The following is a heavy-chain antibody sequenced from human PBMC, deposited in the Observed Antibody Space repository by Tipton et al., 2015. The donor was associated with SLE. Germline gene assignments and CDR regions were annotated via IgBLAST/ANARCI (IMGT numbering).Heavy chain of an antibody. CDR1: GGSISSHY. V-gene: IGHV4-59*11. Sequence: TLSLTCTVSGGSISSHYWSWIRQPPGKGLEWIGYIYYSGSTYYNPSLKSRVTTSVDMSKNQFSLKLSSVTAADTAVYYCARDSSGSYYDAFDIWGQGTMVTVSS. CDR3: ARDSSGSYYDAFDI. CDR2: IYYSGST. J-gene: IGHJ3*02. D-gene: IGHD1-26*01.